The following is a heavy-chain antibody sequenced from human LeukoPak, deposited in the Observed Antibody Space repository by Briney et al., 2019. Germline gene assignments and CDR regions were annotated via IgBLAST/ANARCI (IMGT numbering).Heavy chain of an antibody. J-gene: IGHJ4*02. CDR1: GFTFDDFA. CDR2: ISWNSDTV. Sequence: PGGSLRLSCAAPGFTFDDFAMHWVRQAPGKGLEWVSGISWNSDTVGYADSVKGRFTISRDNAKNSLYLQMNSLRAEDTALYYCAKTYCTNGVCPIDYWGQGTLVTVSS. D-gene: IGHD2-8*01. CDR3: AKTYCTNGVCPIDY. V-gene: IGHV3-9*01.